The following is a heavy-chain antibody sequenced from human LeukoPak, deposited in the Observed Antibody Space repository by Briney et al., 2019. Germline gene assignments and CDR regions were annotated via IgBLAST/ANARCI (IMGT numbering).Heavy chain of an antibody. V-gene: IGHV3-21*01. CDR1: EYDFRAYT. D-gene: IGHD2-2*01. CDR2: ISKSSALK. J-gene: IGHJ4*02. CDR3: VRGDKRDQ. Sequence: PGGSLRLSCVASEYDFRAYTFTWVRQAPGKELEYVSSISKSSALKYYSESVRGRFTISRDNAENSLYLDMSNLGAEDTAVYFCVRGDKRDQWGQGTLVTVSS.